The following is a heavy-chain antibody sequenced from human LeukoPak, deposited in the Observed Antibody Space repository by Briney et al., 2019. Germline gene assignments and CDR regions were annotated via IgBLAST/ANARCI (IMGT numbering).Heavy chain of an antibody. D-gene: IGHD5-12*01. CDR2: MSYDGSNK. Sequence: GGSLRLSCAASGFTFSSYAMHWVRQAPGKGLEWVAVMSYDGSNKYYADSVKGRFTISRDNSKNTLYLQMNSLRAEDTAVYYCARGVIVATIGPEDYWGQGTLVTVSS. CDR3: ARGVIVATIGPEDY. J-gene: IGHJ4*02. CDR1: GFTFSSYA. V-gene: IGHV3-30*04.